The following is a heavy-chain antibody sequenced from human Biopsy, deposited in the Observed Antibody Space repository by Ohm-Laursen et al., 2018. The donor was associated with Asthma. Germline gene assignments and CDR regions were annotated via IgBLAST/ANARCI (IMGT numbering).Heavy chain of an antibody. CDR2: IYYSGRT. Sequence: SETLSLTCIVSGDAMSTSGSYWGWIRQSPGKGLDWIGSIYYSGRTYYNPSLERRVTISADTSKNHFSLKVTSGTAADTAVYYCARAVSSSSYWYFDLWGRGDLVTVSS. J-gene: IGHJ2*01. CDR3: ARAVSSSSYWYFDL. V-gene: IGHV4-39*02. D-gene: IGHD6-6*01. CDR1: GDAMSTSGSY.